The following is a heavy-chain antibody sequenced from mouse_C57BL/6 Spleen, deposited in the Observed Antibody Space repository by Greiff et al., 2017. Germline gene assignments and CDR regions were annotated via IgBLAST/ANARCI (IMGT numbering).Heavy chain of an antibody. CDR1: GFTFSDYY. J-gene: IGHJ3*01. D-gene: IGHD1-1*01. CDR2: INYDGSST. CDR3: ASNYDSSPWFAY. V-gene: IGHV5-16*01. Sequence: EVQVVESEGGLVQPGSSMKLSCTASGFTFSDYYMAWVRQVPEKGLEWVANINYDGSSTYYLDSLKSRFIISRDNAKNILYLQMSSLQSEDTATYYCASNYDSSPWFAYWGQGTLVTVSA.